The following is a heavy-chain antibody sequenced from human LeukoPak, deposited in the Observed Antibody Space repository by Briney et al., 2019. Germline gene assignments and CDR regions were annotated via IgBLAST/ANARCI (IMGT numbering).Heavy chain of an antibody. J-gene: IGHJ6*03. Sequence: GGSLRLSCAPSGHTVSSHYVSGVRQAPGKGLEWISEIYSDVSTYYAASVKGRFSISRDNSKSTLYLQMNSLRAEDTAVYYCARVLSGRGSLYSYYYYMDVWGKGTTVTISS. CDR2: IYSDVST. D-gene: IGHD3-10*01. CDR1: GHTVSSHY. V-gene: IGHV3-53*01. CDR3: ARVLSGRGSLYSYYYYMDV.